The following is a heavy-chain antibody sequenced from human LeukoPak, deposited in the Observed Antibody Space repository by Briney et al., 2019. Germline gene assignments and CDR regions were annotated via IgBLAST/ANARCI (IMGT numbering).Heavy chain of an antibody. V-gene: IGHV4-59*08. D-gene: IGHD4-17*01. Sequence: MPSETLSLTCTVSGASISSYYWSWIRQPPGKGVEWIGFLYDSGSTNYNPSLKSRVTISVDTSKNQFSLKLSSVTAADTAVYFCARNKSTVTTSRHDAFDIWGQGTMVTVSS. CDR1: GASISSYY. CDR3: ARNKSTVTTSRHDAFDI. CDR2: LYDSGST. J-gene: IGHJ3*02.